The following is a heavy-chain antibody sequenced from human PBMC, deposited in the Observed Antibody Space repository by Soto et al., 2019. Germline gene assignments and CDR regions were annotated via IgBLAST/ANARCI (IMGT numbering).Heavy chain of an antibody. CDR3: AKTRCSGGSCTWGAFDI. V-gene: IGHV3-30*18. D-gene: IGHD2-15*01. J-gene: IGHJ3*02. CDR1: GFTFSSYG. Sequence: PGGSLRLSCAASGFTFSSYGMHWVCQAPGKGLEWVAVISYDGSNKYYADSVKGRFTISRDNSKNTLYLQMNSLRAEDTTVYYCAKTRCSGGSCTWGAFDIWGQGTMATVSS. CDR2: ISYDGSNK.